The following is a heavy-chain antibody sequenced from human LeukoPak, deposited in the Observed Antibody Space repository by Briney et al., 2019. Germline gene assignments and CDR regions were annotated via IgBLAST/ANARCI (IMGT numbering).Heavy chain of an antibody. D-gene: IGHD3-3*01. CDR1: GFTFDDYA. J-gene: IGHJ4*02. V-gene: IGHV3-9*01. CDR3: ARLGVEVTIFHY. Sequence: GGSLRLSCAASGFTFDDYAMHWVRQAPGKGLEWVSGISWNSGSIGYADSVKGRFTISRDNAKNSLYLQMNSLRDEDTAVYYCARLGVEVTIFHYWGQGTLVTVSS. CDR2: ISWNSGSI.